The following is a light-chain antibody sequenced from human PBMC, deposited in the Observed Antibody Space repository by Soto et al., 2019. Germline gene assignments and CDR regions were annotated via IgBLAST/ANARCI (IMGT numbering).Light chain of an antibody. J-gene: IGKJ4*01. Sequence: EIVLTQSPGTLSLPPGERATLSCRASQSVRSNYLAWYQQKPGQAPRLLIYGATSRATGIPDTFTGSGSGTDFTLTISRLEPEDCAVYYCQQYGGPPLFGGGTTVEI. CDR2: GAT. CDR3: QQYGGPPL. V-gene: IGKV3-20*01. CDR1: QSVRSNY.